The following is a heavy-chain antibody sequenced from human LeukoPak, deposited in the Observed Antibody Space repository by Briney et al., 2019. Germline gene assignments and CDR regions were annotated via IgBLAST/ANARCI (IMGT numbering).Heavy chain of an antibody. J-gene: IGHJ4*02. CDR1: GFTFSSYG. D-gene: IGHD2-15*01. CDR2: IRYDGSNK. V-gene: IGHV3-30*02. CDR3: ARDFDRVVPFDY. Sequence: QPGGSLRLSCAASGFTFSSYGMHWVRQAPGKGLEWVAFIRYDGSNKYYADSVKGRFTISRDNAKNSLYLQMNSLRAEDTAVYYCARDFDRVVPFDYWGQGTLVTVSS.